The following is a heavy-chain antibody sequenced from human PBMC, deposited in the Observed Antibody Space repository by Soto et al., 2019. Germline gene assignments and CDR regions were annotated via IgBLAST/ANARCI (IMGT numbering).Heavy chain of an antibody. CDR3: RRSSRYSTDV. CDR2: TYSTGNT. D-gene: IGHD6-13*01. Sequence: TSETLSLTCTVSGYSIRSTSYWCWIRQPRGKGLEWIGSTYSTGNTYYNPSLNGQVTISVDTSKNQFSLNVISVTAADTAVYYCRRSSRYSTDVGGKGTTVTVSS. CDR1: GYSIRSTSY. V-gene: IGHV4-38-2*02. J-gene: IGHJ6*04.